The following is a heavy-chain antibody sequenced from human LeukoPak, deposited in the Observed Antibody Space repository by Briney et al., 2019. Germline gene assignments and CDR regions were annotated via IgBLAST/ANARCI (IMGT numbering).Heavy chain of an antibody. CDR3: ARGSSFDGYCSAGACDAGYYDS. Sequence: SETLSLTCAVYGESFSTYFWNWIRQAPGKPLEYIGEINHRGSSHYNPSLKTRVTLSVDTSKNQFSLKLTSVTAADTAVYFCARGSSFDGYCSAGACDAGYYDSWGQGTPVTVSS. J-gene: IGHJ4*02. CDR2: INHRGSS. D-gene: IGHD2-15*01. CDR1: GESFSTYF. V-gene: IGHV4-34*01.